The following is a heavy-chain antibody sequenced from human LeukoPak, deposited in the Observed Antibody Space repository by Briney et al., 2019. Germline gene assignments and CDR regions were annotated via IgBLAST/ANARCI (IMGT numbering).Heavy chain of an antibody. CDR3: ARDGGGYFDWPLDY. J-gene: IGHJ4*02. D-gene: IGHD3-9*01. CDR1: GFTFRSYS. Sequence: GGSLRLSCAASGFTFRSYSMNWVRQAPGKGLEWVSYISSSSSTIYYADSVKGRFTISRDNAKNSLHLQMNSLRAEDTAVYYCARDGGGYFDWPLDYWGQGTLVTVSS. CDR2: ISSSSSTI. V-gene: IGHV3-48*04.